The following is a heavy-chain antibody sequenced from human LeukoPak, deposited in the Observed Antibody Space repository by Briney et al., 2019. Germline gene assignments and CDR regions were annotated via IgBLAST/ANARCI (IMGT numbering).Heavy chain of an antibody. V-gene: IGHV3-23*01. CDR3: AKDGGIVGARSFDY. Sequence: GGSLRLSCAASGFTFSSYAMSWVRQAPGKGLEWVSAISGSGGSTYYADSVKGRFTISRDNSKNTLYLQMNNLRAEDTAVYYCAKDGGIVGARSFDYWGQGTLVTVSS. CDR1: GFTFSSYA. D-gene: IGHD1-26*01. J-gene: IGHJ4*02. CDR2: ISGSGGST.